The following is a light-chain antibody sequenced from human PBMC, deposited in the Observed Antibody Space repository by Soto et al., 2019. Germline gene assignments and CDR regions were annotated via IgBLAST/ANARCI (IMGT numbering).Light chain of an antibody. Sequence: EIVLTQSPATLSLSPGERATLSCRASQSVSSYLAWYQQKPGQAPRLLIYEASNRATGIPARFSGSGSGTDFTLTISSLEPEDFAVYYCQQRRNWPPRITFGQGTRLQIK. J-gene: IGKJ5*01. CDR1: QSVSSY. CDR2: EAS. CDR3: QQRRNWPPRIT. V-gene: IGKV3-11*01.